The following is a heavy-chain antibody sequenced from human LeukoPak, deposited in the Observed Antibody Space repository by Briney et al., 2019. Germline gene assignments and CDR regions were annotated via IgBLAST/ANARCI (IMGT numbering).Heavy chain of an antibody. CDR3: AKSRWFGELPYTDY. J-gene: IGHJ4*02. CDR2: IYSSGAT. Sequence: GGSLRLSCAASGFTVSSNYMSWVRQAPGKGLEWVSVIYSSGATYYADSVKGRFTISRDNSKNTLYLQMNSLRAEDTAVYYCAKSRWFGELPYTDYWGQGTLVTVSS. D-gene: IGHD3-10*01. V-gene: IGHV3-53*01. CDR1: GFTVSSNY.